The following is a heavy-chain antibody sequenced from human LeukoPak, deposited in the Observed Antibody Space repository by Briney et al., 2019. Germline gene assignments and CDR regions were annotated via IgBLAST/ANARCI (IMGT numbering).Heavy chain of an antibody. J-gene: IGHJ4*02. Sequence: GGSLRLSCAASGFTFSNYAMNWVRQAPGKGLEWVSVIYGGGSTYYADSVKGRFTISRDNSKNTLYLQMNSLRAEDTAVYYCARAYPPPLPDYWGQGTLVTVSS. V-gene: IGHV3-66*01. CDR3: ARAYPPPLPDY. CDR1: GFTFSNYA. D-gene: IGHD2-2*01. CDR2: IYGGGST.